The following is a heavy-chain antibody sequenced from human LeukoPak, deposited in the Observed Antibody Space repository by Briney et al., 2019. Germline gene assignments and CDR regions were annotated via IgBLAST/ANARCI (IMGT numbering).Heavy chain of an antibody. V-gene: IGHV4-39*01. Sequence: PSETLSLTCTVSGGSISSSSSYWGWIRQSPGKGLEWIGSIDYSGSIYHSPSLKSRVTISADTSKNQFSLKLSSVIATDTAVYFCARRGGSGIRGDYYFDYWGQGTLVTVSS. CDR2: IDYSGSI. D-gene: IGHD3-10*01. CDR3: ARRGGSGIRGDYYFDY. CDR1: GGSISSSSSY. J-gene: IGHJ4*02.